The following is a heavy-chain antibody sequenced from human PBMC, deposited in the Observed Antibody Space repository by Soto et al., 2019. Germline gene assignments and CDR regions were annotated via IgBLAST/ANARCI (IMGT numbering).Heavy chain of an antibody. CDR1: GFTFSSYA. D-gene: IGHD6-13*01. Sequence: EVQLLESGGGLVQPGGSLRLSCAASGFTFSSYAMSWVRQAPGKGLEWVSAISGSGGSTYYADSVKGRFTISRDNSKNTLYLQMNSLRAEDTAVYYCAKTPVYSSSWYIIPQDNWYFDLWGRGTLVTVSS. V-gene: IGHV3-23*01. J-gene: IGHJ2*01. CDR2: ISGSGGST. CDR3: AKTPVYSSSWYIIPQDNWYFDL.